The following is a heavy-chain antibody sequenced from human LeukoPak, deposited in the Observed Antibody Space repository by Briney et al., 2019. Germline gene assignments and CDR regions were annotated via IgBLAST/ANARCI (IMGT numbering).Heavy chain of an antibody. D-gene: IGHD2-15*01. CDR1: GSSISSGSYS. V-gene: IGHV4-30-2*01. J-gene: IGHJ6*02. CDR2: IYQSGTT. Sequence: SETLSLTCAVSGSSISSGSYSWSWIRQPPGKGLEWIGYIYQSGTTYYNPSLKSRLTISVDRSKNHFSLKLSSVTAADTAVYFCAGSRGGSLNYGMDVWGQGTTVTVSS. CDR3: AGSRGGSLNYGMDV.